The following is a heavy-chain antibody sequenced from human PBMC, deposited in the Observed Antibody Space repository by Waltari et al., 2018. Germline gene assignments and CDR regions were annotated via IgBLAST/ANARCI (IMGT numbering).Heavy chain of an antibody. V-gene: IGHV1-69*13. Sequence: QFQRVQSGAEVTKPASSVKVSCKASGGTCSRYASTWVRQAPGQGLEWMGGIIPIFSTANYAQKFQGRVTITADESTSTAYMELSSLRSEDTAVYYCAVSHSGWYDWWGQGTLVTVSS. CDR3: AVSHSGWYDW. J-gene: IGHJ4*02. D-gene: IGHD6-19*01. CDR2: IIPIFSTA. CDR1: GGTCSRYA.